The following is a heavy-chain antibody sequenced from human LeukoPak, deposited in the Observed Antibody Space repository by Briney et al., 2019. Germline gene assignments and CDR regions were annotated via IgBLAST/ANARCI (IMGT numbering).Heavy chain of an antibody. CDR3: ASVSEGYCSGGSCSSFDY. Sequence: PGGSLRLSCAASGFTFSSYSMNWVRQAPGKGLEWVSSISSSSSYIYYADSVKGRFTISRDNAKNSLYLQMNSLRAEDTAVYYCASVSEGYCSGGSCSSFDYWGQGTLVTVSS. CDR2: ISSSSSYI. CDR1: GFTFSSYS. J-gene: IGHJ4*02. V-gene: IGHV3-21*01. D-gene: IGHD2-15*01.